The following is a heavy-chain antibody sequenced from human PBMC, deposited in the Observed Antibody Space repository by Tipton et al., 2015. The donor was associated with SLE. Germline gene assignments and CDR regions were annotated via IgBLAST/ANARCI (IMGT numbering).Heavy chain of an antibody. CDR1: GGSISSSSYY. CDR3: ARSIAVAGRPDWFDP. V-gene: IGHV4-39*01. CDR2: ISYSGST. J-gene: IGHJ5*02. Sequence: TLSLTCTVSGGSISSSSYYWGWIRQPPGKGLGWVGSISYSGSTYYNPSLKSRVTISVDTSKNQFSLKLSSVTAADTAVYYCARSIAVAGRPDWFDPWGQGTLVTVSS. D-gene: IGHD6-19*01.